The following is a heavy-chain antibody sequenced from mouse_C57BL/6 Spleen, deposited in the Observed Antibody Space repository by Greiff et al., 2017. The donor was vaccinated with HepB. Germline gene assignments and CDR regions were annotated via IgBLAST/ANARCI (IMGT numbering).Heavy chain of an antibody. CDR1: GFTFSSYT. CDR3: ARSPSWDVIWYFDV. D-gene: IGHD4-1*01. Sequence: EVMLVESGGGLVKPGGSLKLSCAASGFTFSSYTMSWVRQTPEKRLEWVATISGGGGNTYYPDSVKGRFTISRDNAKNTLYLQMSSLRSEDTALYYCARSPSWDVIWYFDVWGTGTTVTVSS. CDR2: ISGGGGNT. V-gene: IGHV5-9*01. J-gene: IGHJ1*03.